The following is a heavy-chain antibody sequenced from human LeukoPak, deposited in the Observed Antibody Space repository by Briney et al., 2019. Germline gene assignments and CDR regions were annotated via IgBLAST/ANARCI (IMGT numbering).Heavy chain of an antibody. CDR3: ARGPKWTGSYYYFDY. CDR2: MNPNSGNT. CDR1: GYTFPSYD. V-gene: IGHV1-8*01. J-gene: IGHJ4*02. Sequence: ASVKVSCKTSGYTFPSYDINWVRQATGQGLEWMGWMNPNSGNTGYTQKFRGRVTITRNTSITTAYMELSSLRSEDTAVYYCARGPKWTGSYYYFDYWGQGTLVTVSS. D-gene: IGHD1-26*01.